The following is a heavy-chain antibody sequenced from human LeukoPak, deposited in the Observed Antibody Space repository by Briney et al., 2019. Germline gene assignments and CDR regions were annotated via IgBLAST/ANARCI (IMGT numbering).Heavy chain of an antibody. CDR2: VSYDGGSE. J-gene: IGHJ4*02. CDR3: ASNFYDVGGYYYRTPVQY. CDR1: RFTFTTFSDYV. D-gene: IGHD3-22*01. V-gene: IGHV3-30*09. Sequence: GGSLRLSCAASRFTFTTFSDYVMHWARQAPGKGLEWVSAVSYDGGSEYYADSVKGRFAVSRDNSKNTLYLQMRSLRPEDTAVYYCASNFYDVGGYYYRTPVQYWGQGTPVTVSS.